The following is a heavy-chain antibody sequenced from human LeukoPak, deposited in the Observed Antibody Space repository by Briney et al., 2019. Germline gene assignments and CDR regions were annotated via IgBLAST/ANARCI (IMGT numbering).Heavy chain of an antibody. J-gene: IGHJ4*02. D-gene: IGHD1-26*01. CDR2: INSDGIT. CDR1: GFTFSSYS. Sequence: GGSLRLSCAASGFTFSSYSMNWVRQAPGKGLEWVSVINSDGITYNTGSVKGRFSISRDNFNNSLYLQMNSLRVEDTAMYYCTRGPWVPFDYWGQGTLVTVSS. CDR3: TRGPWVPFDY. V-gene: IGHV3-53*01.